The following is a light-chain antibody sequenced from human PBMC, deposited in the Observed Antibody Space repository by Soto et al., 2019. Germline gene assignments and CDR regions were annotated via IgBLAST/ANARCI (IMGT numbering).Light chain of an antibody. V-gene: IGKV3-15*01. CDR1: QSVSSN. J-gene: IGKJ2*01. Sequence: EIVMTQSPANLSVSPGERATLSCRASQSVSSNLAWYQQKPGQGPRLLIYVASTRSTSMPARFSGSGSGTEFTLSINSLQSEDFAVYYCQQYNKWPPYTFGQGTNLEIK. CDR3: QQYNKWPPYT. CDR2: VAS.